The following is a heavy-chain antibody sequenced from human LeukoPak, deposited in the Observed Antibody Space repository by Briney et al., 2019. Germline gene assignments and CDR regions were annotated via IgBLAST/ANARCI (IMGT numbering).Heavy chain of an antibody. Sequence: ASVKVSCKASGYTFTTYGLSWVRQAPGQGLEWMGWISGYNGNTNYAQSLQGRVTMTADTSSNTAYMELRSLRSDDTAVYYCARDREVVVPAAWHYWGHGTLVTVSS. J-gene: IGHJ4*01. D-gene: IGHD2-2*01. CDR2: ISGYNGNT. CDR1: GYTFTTYG. V-gene: IGHV1-18*01. CDR3: ARDREVVVPAAWHY.